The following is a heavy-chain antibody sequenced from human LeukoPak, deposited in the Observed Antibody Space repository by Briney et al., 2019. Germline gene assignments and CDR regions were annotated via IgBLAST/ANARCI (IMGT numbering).Heavy chain of an antibody. CDR3: ARVMTAITNWFDP. D-gene: IGHD2-21*02. Sequence: PGGSLRLSCAASGFTVSSNYVSWVRQAPGKGLEWVSSIYRDGSTYYADSVKGRFTISRDNSKNTLHLQMNNLRVEDTAVYYCARVMTAITNWFDPWGQGTLVTVSS. J-gene: IGHJ5*02. CDR2: IYRDGST. V-gene: IGHV3-66*01. CDR1: GFTVSSNY.